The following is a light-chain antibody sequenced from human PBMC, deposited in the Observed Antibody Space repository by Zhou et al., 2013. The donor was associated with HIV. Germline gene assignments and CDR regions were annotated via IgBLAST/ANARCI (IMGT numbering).Light chain of an antibody. CDR3: QQYHDWPWT. CDR1: QGLTDR. CDR2: SGS. J-gene: IGKJ1*01. Sequence: EIKMTQSPATLSLSPGEKATLSCRASQGLTDRLAWYQHQPGQAPRLLIYSGSNRAIGVPDRFSGSGSGTQFTLTISSMQSEDVGLYYCQQYHDWPWTFGQRAKVEI. V-gene: IGKV3-15*01.